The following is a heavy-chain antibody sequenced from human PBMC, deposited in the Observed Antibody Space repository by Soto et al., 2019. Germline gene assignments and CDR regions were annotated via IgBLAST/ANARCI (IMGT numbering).Heavy chain of an antibody. D-gene: IGHD3-22*01. CDR3: AKDPNMRYYYDSSGYYPGY. J-gene: IGHJ4*02. Sequence: PGGSLRLSCAASGFTFSSYGMHWVRQAPGKGLEWVAVISYDGSNKYYADSVKGRFTISRDNSKNTLYLQMNSLRAEDTAVYYCAKDPNMRYYYDSSGYYPGYWGQGTLVTVSS. V-gene: IGHV3-30*18. CDR2: ISYDGSNK. CDR1: GFTFSSYG.